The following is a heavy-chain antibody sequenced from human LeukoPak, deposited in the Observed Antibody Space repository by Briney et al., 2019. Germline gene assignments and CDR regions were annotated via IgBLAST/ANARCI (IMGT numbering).Heavy chain of an antibody. CDR2: INSDGSST. Sequence: GGSLRLSCAASGFTFSSYWMHWVRQAPGKGLVWVSRINSDGSSTSYADSVKGRFTISRDNAKNTLYLQTNSLRAEDTAVYYCARGFITMVRGVIITWGQGTLVTVSS. D-gene: IGHD3-10*01. V-gene: IGHV3-74*01. CDR1: GFTFSSYW. CDR3: ARGFITMVRGVIIT. J-gene: IGHJ4*02.